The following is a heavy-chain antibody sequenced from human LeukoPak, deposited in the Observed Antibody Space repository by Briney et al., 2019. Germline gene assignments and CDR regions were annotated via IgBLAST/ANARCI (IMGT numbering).Heavy chain of an antibody. CDR1: GFTFSSYA. CDR3: ARGSSGIYSPFDC. CDR2: ISYDGSNK. V-gene: IGHV3-30-3*01. D-gene: IGHD1-26*01. J-gene: IGHJ4*02. Sequence: GGSLRLSCTAPGFTFSSYAIHWVRQAPGKGLEWVAVISYDGSNKYYADSVKGRFTISRDNSKNTLYLQMNSLRAEDTAVFYCARGSSGIYSPFDCWGQGTLVTVSS.